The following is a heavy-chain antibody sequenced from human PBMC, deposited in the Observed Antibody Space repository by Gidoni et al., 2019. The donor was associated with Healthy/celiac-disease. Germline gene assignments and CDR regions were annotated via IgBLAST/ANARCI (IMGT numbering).Heavy chain of an antibody. D-gene: IGHD3-22*01. CDR3: ARDGGLDYYDSSGYYYYGMDV. J-gene: IGHJ6*02. Sequence: QVQLVQSGAEVKKPGSSVKVSCKASGGTFSSYAISWVRQAPGQGLEWMGGIIPIFGTANYAQKFQGRVTITADESTSTAYMELSSLRSEDTAVYYCARDGGLDYYDSSGYYYYGMDVWGQGTTVTVSS. V-gene: IGHV1-69*01. CDR1: GGTFSSYA. CDR2: IIPIFGTA.